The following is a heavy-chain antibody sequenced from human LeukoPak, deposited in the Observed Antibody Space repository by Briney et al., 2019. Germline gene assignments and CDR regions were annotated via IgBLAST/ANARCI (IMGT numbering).Heavy chain of an antibody. CDR3: ARDEGPAATGY. Sequence: GASVHVSFKSSGYTFTRYYMHWLRQAPGKGLAWMGWINPNSGGTNYAQKFQGRVTMTRDTSIITAYMELSRLRSDDTAVYYCARDEGPAATGYWGQGTLVTVSS. V-gene: IGHV1-2*02. J-gene: IGHJ4*02. D-gene: IGHD2-15*01. CDR1: GYTFTRYY. CDR2: INPNSGGT.